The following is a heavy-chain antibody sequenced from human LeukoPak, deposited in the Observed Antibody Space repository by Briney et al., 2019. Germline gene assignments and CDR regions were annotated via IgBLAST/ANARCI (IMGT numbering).Heavy chain of an antibody. V-gene: IGHV3-48*03. CDR2: ISGSGGTI. CDR3: ARTSAVDIGVTYYYYGMDV. CDR1: GFTYSSYE. D-gene: IGHD5-12*01. J-gene: IGHJ6*02. Sequence: GGSLRLSCAASGFTYSSYEMNWVRQAPGKGLEWVSYISGSGGTIYYADSVKGRFTISRDNAKNSLYLQLNSLRAEDTAVYYCARTSAVDIGVTYYYYGMDVWGPGTTVTVSS.